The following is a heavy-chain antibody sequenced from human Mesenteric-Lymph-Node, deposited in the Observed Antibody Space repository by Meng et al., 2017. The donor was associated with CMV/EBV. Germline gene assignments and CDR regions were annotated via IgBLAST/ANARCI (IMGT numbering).Heavy chain of an antibody. CDR3: ARDRNRWGLFDF. J-gene: IGHJ4*02. CDR1: GGSVTSGGSY. V-gene: IGHV4-61*03. D-gene: IGHD2/OR15-2a*01. CDR2: VYYSGST. Sequence: VSGGSVTSGGSYWSWIRHTPGKGLQWIVHVYYSGSTDANPSLTSRVTISLDPSKNHFPLRLHSVTAADTAVYYCARDRNRWGLFDFWGQGALVTVSS.